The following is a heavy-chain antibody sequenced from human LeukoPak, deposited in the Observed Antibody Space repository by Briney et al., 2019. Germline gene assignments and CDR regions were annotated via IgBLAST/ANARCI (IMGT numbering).Heavy chain of an antibody. D-gene: IGHD3-22*01. Sequence: GSSVKVSCKXSGGTFSSYVISWVRQAPGQGLEWMGGIIPIFGTANYAQKFQGRVTITADESTSTAYMELSSLRSEDTAVYYCARGPYDSRDQDYYYYYMDVWGRGTTVTVS. CDR2: IIPIFGTA. J-gene: IGHJ6*03. CDR1: GGTFSSYV. CDR3: ARGPYDSRDQDYYYYYMDV. V-gene: IGHV1-69*01.